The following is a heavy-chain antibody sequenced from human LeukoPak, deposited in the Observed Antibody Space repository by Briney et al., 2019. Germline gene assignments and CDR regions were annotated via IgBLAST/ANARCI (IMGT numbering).Heavy chain of an antibody. CDR3: ARWSGDIGYAFDI. CDR1: GFTFSSYA. Sequence: GGSLRLSCAASGFTFSSYAMSWVRQAPGKGLEWVSAISGRGGSTYYADSVKGRFTISRDNSKNTLYLQMNSLRAEDTAVYYCARWSGDIGYAFDIWGQGTMVTVSS. V-gene: IGHV3-23*01. D-gene: IGHD3-10*02. CDR2: ISGRGGST. J-gene: IGHJ3*02.